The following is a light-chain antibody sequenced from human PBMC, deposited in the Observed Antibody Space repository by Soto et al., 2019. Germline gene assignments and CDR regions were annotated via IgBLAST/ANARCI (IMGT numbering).Light chain of an antibody. Sequence: EIVLTQSPGTLSLSPGERATLSCRASQSIRSSHLAWYQQKPGQAPRVLIYATSSRATGIPDRFSGSGSGTDFTLTISSLEPEDFAVYYCQQRRNEWTFGQVTKVDSK. CDR3: QQRRNEWT. V-gene: IGKV3D-20*02. CDR1: QSIRSSH. J-gene: IGKJ1*01. CDR2: ATS.